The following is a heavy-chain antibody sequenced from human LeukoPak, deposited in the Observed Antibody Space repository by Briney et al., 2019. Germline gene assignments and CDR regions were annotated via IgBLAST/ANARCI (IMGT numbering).Heavy chain of an antibody. CDR1: GAPINSGGYY. CDR3: ARHHRMSSSGWFDP. V-gene: IGHV4-39*01. Sequence: SETLSLTCNVSGAPINSGGYYWGWIRQPPGKGLEWIGSIYYSGSTYYNPSLKSRVTISVDTSKNQFSLKLSSVTAADTAVYYCARHHRMSSSGWFDPWGQGTLVTVSS. CDR2: IYYSGST. J-gene: IGHJ5*02. D-gene: IGHD6-13*01.